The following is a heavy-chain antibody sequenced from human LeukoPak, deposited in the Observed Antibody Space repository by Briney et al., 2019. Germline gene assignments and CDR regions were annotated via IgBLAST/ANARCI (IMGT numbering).Heavy chain of an antibody. CDR3: AREDIYTSLSLDY. J-gene: IGHJ4*02. CDR1: GYTFTSQYY. V-gene: IGHV1-2*02. Sequence: ASVEVSCKASGYTFTSQYYIHWVRQAPGQGLEWMGWINPKSGDTNYAQKFQGRVTMARDTSISTAYMELTRLRYDDTAVYYCAREDIYTSLSLDYWGQGTLVTVSS. D-gene: IGHD2-2*02. CDR2: INPKSGDT.